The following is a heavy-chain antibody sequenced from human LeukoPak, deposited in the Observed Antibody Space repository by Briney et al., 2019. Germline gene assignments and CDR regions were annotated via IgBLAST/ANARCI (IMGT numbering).Heavy chain of an antibody. D-gene: IGHD3-10*01. CDR1: GYTFTGYY. CDR2: INPNSGGT. Sequence: ASVKVSCKASGYTFTGYYMHWVRQAPGQGLEWMGWINPNSGGTNYAQKFQGWVTMTRDTSISTAYMELSRLRSDDTAVYYCARWSRSTMVRGPYGMDVWGQGTTVTVSS. J-gene: IGHJ6*02. V-gene: IGHV1-2*04. CDR3: ARWSRSTMVRGPYGMDV.